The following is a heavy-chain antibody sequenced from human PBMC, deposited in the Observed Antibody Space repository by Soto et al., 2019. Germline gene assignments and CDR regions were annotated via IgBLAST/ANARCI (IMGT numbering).Heavy chain of an antibody. CDR1: GFTFSSYG. V-gene: IGHV3-30*18. CDR3: AKDRQLGSSLYYFDY. Sequence: GGSLRLSCAASGFTFSSYGMHWVRQAPGKGLEWVAVISYHGSNKDYADSVKGRFTISRDNSKNTLYLQVNSLRGEDTAVYYCAKDRQLGSSLYYFDYWGQGTLVTVSS. J-gene: IGHJ4*02. D-gene: IGHD5-18*01. CDR2: ISYHGSNK.